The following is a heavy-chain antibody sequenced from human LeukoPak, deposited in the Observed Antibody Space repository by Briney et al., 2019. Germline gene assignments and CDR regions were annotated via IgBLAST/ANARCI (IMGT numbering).Heavy chain of an antibody. CDR3: AKDGNDFWSGYSFDY. D-gene: IGHD3-3*01. Sequence: PGGSLRLSCAASGFTFSSYAMHWVRQAPGKGLEWVAVISYDGSNKYYADSVKGRFTISRDNSKNTLYLQMNSLRAEGTAVYYCAKDGNDFWSGYSFDYWGQGTLVTVSS. J-gene: IGHJ4*02. V-gene: IGHV3-30*04. CDR2: ISYDGSNK. CDR1: GFTFSSYA.